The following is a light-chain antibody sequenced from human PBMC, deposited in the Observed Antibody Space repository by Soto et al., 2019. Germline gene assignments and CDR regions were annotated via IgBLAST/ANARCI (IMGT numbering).Light chain of an antibody. CDR2: GTS. V-gene: IGKV3-11*01. CDR3: QHRGKWPRT. J-gene: IGKJ2*01. CDR1: QSVGSY. Sequence: EIVLTQSPATLSLSPGERATLSCRASQSVGSYFAWYQQKPGQAPRLPIYGTSNRATGIPGRFSGSGSGTDFTLTISSLEPEDCGVYYCQHRGKWPRTFGQGTKLEIK.